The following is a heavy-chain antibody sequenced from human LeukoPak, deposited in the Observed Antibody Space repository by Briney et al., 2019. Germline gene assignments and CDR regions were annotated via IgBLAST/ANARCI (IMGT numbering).Heavy chain of an antibody. CDR3: AKGNWRYFDY. J-gene: IGHJ4*02. CDR2: ISGSGGST. Sequence: GESLRLSCVVSGFTFTNYWMHWVRQAPGKGLEWVSAISGSGGSTYYADSVKGRFTISRDNSKNTLYLQMNSLGADDTAVYYCAKGNWRYFDYWGQGTLVTVSS. D-gene: IGHD1-1*01. V-gene: IGHV3-23*01. CDR1: GFTFTNYW.